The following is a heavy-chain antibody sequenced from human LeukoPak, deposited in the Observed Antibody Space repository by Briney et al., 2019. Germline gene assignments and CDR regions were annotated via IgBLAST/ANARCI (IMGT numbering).Heavy chain of an antibody. CDR3: ARWASISRQPGGFFGH. D-gene: IGHD3-16*01. CDR2: FCLGRDT. Sequence: SETLSLTCTVSGDSVTNDFFWGWVRQLPGKELEWIGSFCLGRDTYYRPSLKSRVTISVDTSKNQFSLNLNSVTAADTAVYYCARWASISRQPGGFFGHRGQGTLVTVSS. J-gene: IGHJ4*02. CDR1: GDSVTNDFF. V-gene: IGHV4-38-2*02.